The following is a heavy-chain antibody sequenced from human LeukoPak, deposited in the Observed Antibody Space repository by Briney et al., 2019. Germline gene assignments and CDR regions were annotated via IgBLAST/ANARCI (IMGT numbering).Heavy chain of an antibody. D-gene: IGHD6-19*01. V-gene: IGHV3-23*01. J-gene: IGHJ4*02. CDR2: LSGSGGST. CDR3: AKTWGSGWYFDY. Sequence: GGSLRLSCAASGFXFSSYAISWVRQAPGKGLEWVSDLSGSGGSTYYVDSVKGRFTISRDNSKNTLFLQMNGLRAEDAAVYYCAKTWGSGWYFDYWGQGILVTVSS. CDR1: GFXFSSYA.